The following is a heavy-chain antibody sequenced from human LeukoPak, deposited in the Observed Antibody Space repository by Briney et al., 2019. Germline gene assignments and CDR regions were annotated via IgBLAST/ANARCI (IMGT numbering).Heavy chain of an antibody. J-gene: IGHJ4*02. D-gene: IGHD3-16*01. CDR2: ISGSGDST. V-gene: IGHV3-23*01. Sequence: PGGSLRLSRAASGFTFSTYAVNWVRQAPGKGLEWVSTISGSGDSTYYADSVKGRFTISRDNSKDTLYLQMSSVRVDDTAVYYCARGGARYDCWGQGTLVTVSS. CDR3: ARGGARYDC. CDR1: GFTFSTYA.